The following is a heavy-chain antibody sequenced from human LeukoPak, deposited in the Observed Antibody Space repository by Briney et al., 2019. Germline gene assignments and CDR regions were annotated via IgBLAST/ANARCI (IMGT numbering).Heavy chain of an antibody. Sequence: GGSLRLSCATSGFTFTKFAMSWVRQAPGKGLEWVSGVSDSGGSTYYADSVKGRFTISRDRSKNTLFLQMDSLRGDDTAVYYCVKDRRSSWYLIRYFEYWGQGILVTVSS. J-gene: IGHJ4*02. CDR1: GFTFTKFA. CDR2: VSDSGGST. V-gene: IGHV3-23*01. CDR3: VKDRRSSWYLIRYFEY. D-gene: IGHD6-13*01.